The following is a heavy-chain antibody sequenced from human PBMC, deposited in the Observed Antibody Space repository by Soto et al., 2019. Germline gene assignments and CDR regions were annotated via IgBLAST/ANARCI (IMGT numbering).Heavy chain of an antibody. CDR1: GFTFGSTA. CDR2: IGSSGTT. Sequence: EVQLLESGGALVQPGGSLRLSCAASGFTFGSTAMNWVRQAPGKGLEWVSVIGSSGTTYYADSVKGRFTISRDNSKNTVYLQMNSLRVEDTAIYYCAKISNGPGGGYWGEGTLVTVSS. J-gene: IGHJ4*02. CDR3: AKISNGPGGGY. D-gene: IGHD2-8*01. V-gene: IGHV3-23*01.